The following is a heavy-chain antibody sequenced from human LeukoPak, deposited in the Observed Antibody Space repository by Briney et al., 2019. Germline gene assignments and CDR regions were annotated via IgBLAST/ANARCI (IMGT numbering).Heavy chain of an antibody. Sequence: PSETLSLTCTVSGGSIGSYYWSWIRQPPGKGLEWIGYIYYSGSTNYNPSLKGRVTISVDTSKNQFSLKLSSVTAADTAVYYCARGGVDNFDYWGQGTLVTVSS. CDR1: GGSIGSYY. D-gene: IGHD2-15*01. CDR2: IYYSGST. J-gene: IGHJ4*02. V-gene: IGHV4-59*01. CDR3: ARGGVDNFDY.